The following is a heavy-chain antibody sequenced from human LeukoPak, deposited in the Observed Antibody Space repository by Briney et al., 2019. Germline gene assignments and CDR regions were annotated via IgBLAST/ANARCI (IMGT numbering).Heavy chain of an antibody. D-gene: IGHD6-19*01. J-gene: IGHJ4*02. V-gene: IGHV3-23*01. CDR3: AKEIRLVEKLFDH. Sequence: GGSLRPSCAASGFTFSSYAMSWVRQGPGKGLEWVSVISDSGGITYYADSVKGRFTISRDNSKNTLYLQMNSLRAEDTAVYYCAKEIRLVEKLFDHWGQGTLVTVSS. CDR1: GFTFSSYA. CDR2: ISDSGGIT.